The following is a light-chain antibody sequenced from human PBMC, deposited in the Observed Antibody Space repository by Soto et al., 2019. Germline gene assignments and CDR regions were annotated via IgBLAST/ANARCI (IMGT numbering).Light chain of an antibody. CDR1: QGIRNE. V-gene: IGKV1-6*01. Sequence: AIQLTQSPSSLPASVGDRVTITCRASQGIRNELGWYQQRRGGDPKILMYSASTLPSGVPSRFSGSGSGKDFTLTIASLQPEDFATYYCLQDYSYPYTFGHGTKMEIK. CDR3: LQDYSYPYT. CDR2: SAS. J-gene: IGKJ2*01.